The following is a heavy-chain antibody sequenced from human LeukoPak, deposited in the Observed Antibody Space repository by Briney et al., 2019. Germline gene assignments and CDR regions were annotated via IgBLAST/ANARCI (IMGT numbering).Heavy chain of an antibody. CDR1: GFTFSAYA. J-gene: IGHJ3*02. V-gene: IGHV3-7*01. CDR3: AKFNTDPGHALDI. Sequence: GGSLRLSCEGSGFTFSAYAMSWVRQAPGKGLEWVANIKQDGSEKYYAESVKGRVTISRDNAENSLYLQMNSLRAEDTAVYYCAKFNTDPGHALDIWGQGTMVTVSS. CDR2: IKQDGSEK. D-gene: IGHD2-2*02.